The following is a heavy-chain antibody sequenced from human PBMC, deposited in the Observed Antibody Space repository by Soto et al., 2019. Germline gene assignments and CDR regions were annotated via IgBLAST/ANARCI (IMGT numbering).Heavy chain of an antibody. Sequence: EVQLVESGGGLVEPGGSLRLSCVASGFTFSDAWMNWVRQAPGKGLEWVGRIKRKTDGGTIDYAAPVKGRFTISRDDSGNTLSLQMNSLKTEDTAVYYCTHGDAYDSSGLDYWGQGTLVTVSA. J-gene: IGHJ4*02. V-gene: IGHV3-15*07. CDR2: IKRKTDGGTI. CDR3: THGDAYDSSGLDY. D-gene: IGHD3-22*01. CDR1: GFTFSDAW.